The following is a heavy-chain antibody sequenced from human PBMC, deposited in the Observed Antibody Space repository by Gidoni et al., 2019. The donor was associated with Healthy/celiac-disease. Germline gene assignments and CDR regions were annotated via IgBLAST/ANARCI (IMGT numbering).Heavy chain of an antibody. CDR3: ARAEALGITIFGVVPGGMDV. Sequence: SYAMHWVRQAPGKWLEWVAVISYDGSNKYYADSVKGRFTISRDNSKNTLYLQMNSLRAEDTAVYYCARAEALGITIFGVVPGGMDVWGKGTTVTVSS. CDR1: SYA. V-gene: IGHV3-30-3*01. J-gene: IGHJ6*04. CDR2: ISYDGSNK. D-gene: IGHD3-3*01.